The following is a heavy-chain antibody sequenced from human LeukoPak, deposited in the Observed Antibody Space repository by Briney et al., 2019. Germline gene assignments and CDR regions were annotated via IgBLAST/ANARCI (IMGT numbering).Heavy chain of an antibody. V-gene: IGHV1-2*02. J-gene: IGHJ2*01. CDR1: GYTFTDYS. CDR3: ARVFHRVYFDL. CDR2: INSNSGGT. Sequence: ASVKVSCKASGYTFTDYSLHWVRQAPGQGLEWMGWINSNSGGTNYAQKFQGRVTMTRDTSISTAYMELSRLRSDDTAVYYCARVFHRVYFDLWGRGTLATVSS.